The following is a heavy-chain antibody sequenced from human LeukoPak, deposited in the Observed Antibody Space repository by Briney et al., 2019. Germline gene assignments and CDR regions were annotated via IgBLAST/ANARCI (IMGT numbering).Heavy chain of an antibody. CDR1: GFTFSSYA. V-gene: IGHV3-23*01. Sequence: GGSLRLSCAASGFTFSSYAMSWVRQAPGKGLEWVSAISGSGGSTYYADSVKGRFTISRDNSKNTPYLQMNSLRAEDTAVYYCAKDGQWLVRGWFDPWGQGTLVTVSS. D-gene: IGHD6-19*01. J-gene: IGHJ5*02. CDR2: ISGSGGST. CDR3: AKDGQWLVRGWFDP.